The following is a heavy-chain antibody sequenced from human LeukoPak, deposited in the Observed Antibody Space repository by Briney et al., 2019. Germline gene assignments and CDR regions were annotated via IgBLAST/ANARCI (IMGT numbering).Heavy chain of an antibody. V-gene: IGHV4-59*01. CDR1: GGSISSYY. D-gene: IGHD3-22*01. J-gene: IGHJ2*01. CDR2: IYYSGST. Sequence: SKTLSLTCTVSGGSISSYYWSWIRQPPGKGLEWIGYIYYSGSTNYNPSLKSRVTISIDTSKNQISLKLSSVTAADTAVYYCARPLGNGYSYWYFDLWRRGTLVTVSS. CDR3: ARPLGNGYSYWYFDL.